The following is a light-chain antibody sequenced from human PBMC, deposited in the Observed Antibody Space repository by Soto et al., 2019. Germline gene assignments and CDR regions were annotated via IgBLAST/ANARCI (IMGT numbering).Light chain of an antibody. Sequence: DIQMTQSPSTLSGSVGDRVTITCRASQTISSWLAWYQQKPGKAPKLLIYKASTLKSGVPSRFSGSGSGTKFTLTIASLQPGDFATYYCQQYETFSGTFGPGTKVDIK. J-gene: IGKJ1*01. CDR3: QQYETFSGT. V-gene: IGKV1-5*03. CDR1: QTISSW. CDR2: KAS.